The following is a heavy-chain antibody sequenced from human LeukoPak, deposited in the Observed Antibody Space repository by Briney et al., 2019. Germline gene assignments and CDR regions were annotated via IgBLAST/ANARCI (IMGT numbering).Heavy chain of an antibody. CDR1: GFTFSDYN. V-gene: IGHV3-11*01. D-gene: IGHD3-9*01. CDR2: ITDSGNTI. Sequence: GGSLRLSCAASGFTFSDYNMNWVRQAPGKGLEWVSYITDSGNTIHYADSVKGRFTISRDNAKNSLYLQMNSLRAEDTAVYYCARSIGLTGGGVDVWGQGNTVTVCS. J-gene: IGHJ6*02. CDR3: ARSIGLTGGGVDV.